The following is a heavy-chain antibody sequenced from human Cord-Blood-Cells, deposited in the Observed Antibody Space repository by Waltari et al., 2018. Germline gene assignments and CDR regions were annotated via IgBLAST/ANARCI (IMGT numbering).Heavy chain of an antibody. J-gene: IGHJ3*02. CDR2: MNSDGSSP. CDR3: AGGDAFDI. D-gene: IGHD2-15*01. Sequence: EVQLVESGGGLVQPGGSLRLSCAASGFTFSSYWMHWVRQARGKGLVWVSRMNSDGSSPSYADSVKGRFTISRDNAKNTLYLPMNSLRAEDTAVYYCAGGDAFDIWGQGTMVTVSS. CDR1: GFTFSSYW. V-gene: IGHV3-74*01.